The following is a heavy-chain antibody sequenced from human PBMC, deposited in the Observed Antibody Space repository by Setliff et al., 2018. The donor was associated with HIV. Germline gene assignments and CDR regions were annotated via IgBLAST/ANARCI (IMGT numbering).Heavy chain of an antibody. CDR2: IYYSGST. Sequence: ETLSLTCTVSGASISTYYWSWIRQPPGKGLEWIGYIYYSGSTNYNPSLKSRVTISVDTSKNQFSLKLSSVTAADTAVYHCARGETYYHDRSGYVKSALDAFDIWGRGTMVTVSS. J-gene: IGHJ3*02. V-gene: IGHV4-59*08. D-gene: IGHD3-22*01. CDR1: GASISTYY. CDR3: ARGETYYHDRSGYVKSALDAFDI.